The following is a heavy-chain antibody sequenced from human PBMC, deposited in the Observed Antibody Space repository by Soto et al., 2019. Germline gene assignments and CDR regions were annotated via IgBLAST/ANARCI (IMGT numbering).Heavy chain of an antibody. V-gene: IGHV4-31*03. D-gene: IGHD2-21*02. CDR1: GGSISSGGYY. CDR2: IYYSGST. J-gene: IGHJ6*02. Sequence: QVQLQESGPGLVKPSQTLSLTCTVSGGSISSGGYYWSWIRQHPGKGLEWIGYIYYSGSTYYNPALESRVTIAVDTSKNQFYLKLSSVTAADTAVYYWARVCGGDCHHGMDVWGQGTTVTVSS. CDR3: ARVCGGDCHHGMDV.